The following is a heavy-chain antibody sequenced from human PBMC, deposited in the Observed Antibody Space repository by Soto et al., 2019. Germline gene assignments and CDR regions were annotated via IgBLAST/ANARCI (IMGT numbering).Heavy chain of an antibody. Sequence: EVQLVESGGGLVQPGGSLRLSCAASGFTFSSYEMNWVRQAPGKGLEWVSYISSSGSTIYYADSVKGRFTISRDNAKNSLYLQMSSLRAEDTAVYYCARDPLLYYDSSGSPFHPIHWGQGTLVTVSS. V-gene: IGHV3-48*03. CDR2: ISSSGSTI. J-gene: IGHJ4*02. D-gene: IGHD3-22*01. CDR3: ARDPLLYYDSSGSPFHPIH. CDR1: GFTFSSYE.